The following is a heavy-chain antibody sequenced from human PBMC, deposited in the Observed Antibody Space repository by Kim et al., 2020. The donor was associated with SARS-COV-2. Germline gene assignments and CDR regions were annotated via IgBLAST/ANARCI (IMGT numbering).Heavy chain of an antibody. CDR3: ARDWGGSGASCDI. CDR1: GFIFSSFW. CDR2: IKPDGSQG. D-gene: IGHD3-10*01. Sequence: GGSLRLSCAASGFIFSSFWMSWVRQAPGKGLEWVAYIKPDGSQGYSVDSVKGRFTISRDNAKNLLYLHMNSLTAEDSAVYYCARDWGGSGASCDIWGQGTMVTVSS. V-gene: IGHV3-7*03. J-gene: IGHJ3*02.